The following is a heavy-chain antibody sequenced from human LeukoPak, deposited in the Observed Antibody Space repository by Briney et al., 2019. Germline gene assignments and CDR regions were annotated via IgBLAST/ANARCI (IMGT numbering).Heavy chain of an antibody. V-gene: IGHV3-23*01. CDR3: STSPPPLPAHYLDS. Sequence: GGSLRLSCAASGFTFISYAMSWVRQAPGTGLECVSAISGSGGSRSYADSVKGRFTISRDNSKNTLYLQMNSLRAEDTSVFYSSTSPPPLPAHYLDSWRPRTLVPGSS. CDR1: GFTFISYA. D-gene: IGHD1-26*01. CDR2: ISGSGGSR. J-gene: IGHJ5*01.